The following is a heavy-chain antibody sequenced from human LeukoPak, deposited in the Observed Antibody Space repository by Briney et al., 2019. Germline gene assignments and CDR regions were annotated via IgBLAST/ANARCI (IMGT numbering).Heavy chain of an antibody. CDR2: IYHSGTT. CDR3: ARGRITMVRGVICAFDI. CDR1: GGSISRSNW. D-gene: IGHD3-10*01. J-gene: IGHJ3*02. V-gene: IGHV4-4*02. Sequence: SGTLSLTCAVSGGSISRSNWWSWVRQPPGQGLEWIGEIYHSGTTNYNPSLKSRVTISVDTSKNQFSLKLSSVTAADTAVYYCARGRITMVRGVICAFDIWGQGTMVTVSS.